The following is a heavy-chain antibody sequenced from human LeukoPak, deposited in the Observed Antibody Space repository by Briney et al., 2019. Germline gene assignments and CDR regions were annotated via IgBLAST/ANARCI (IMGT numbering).Heavy chain of an antibody. D-gene: IGHD1-26*01. CDR1: GYTFTSYD. V-gene: IGHV1-8*01. CDR2: MNPNSGNT. Sequence: ASVKVSCKASGYTFTSYDINWVRQATGQGLEWMGWMNPNSGNTGYAQKFQGRVTMTRNTSISTAYMELSSLRSEDTAVYYCARELSGSYPRALYYYYGTDVWGQGTTVTVSS. CDR3: ARELSGSYPRALYYYYGTDV. J-gene: IGHJ6*02.